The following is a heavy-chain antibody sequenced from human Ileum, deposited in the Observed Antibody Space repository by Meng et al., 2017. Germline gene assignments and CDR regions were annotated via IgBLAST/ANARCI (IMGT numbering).Heavy chain of an antibody. CDR3: AGDPRGGDS. J-gene: IGHJ4*02. V-gene: IGHV3-48*03. CDR2: ISSSGSFT. Sequence: GGSLRLSCAVSGFTFSSYEMKWVRQAPGKGLEWIAYISSSGSFTYYADSVKGRFTISRDNAKNSLYLQMNSLRVEDTALYYCAGDPRGGDSWGQGTLVTVSS. CDR1: GFTFSSYE. D-gene: IGHD3-10*01.